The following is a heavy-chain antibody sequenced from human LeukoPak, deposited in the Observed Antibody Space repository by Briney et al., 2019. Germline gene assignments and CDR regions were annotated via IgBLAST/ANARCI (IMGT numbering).Heavy chain of an antibody. CDR1: GGTFSSYA. Sequence: SVKVSCKASGGTFSSYAISWVRQAPGQGLEWMGGIIPIFGTANYAQKFQGRVTITADESTSTAYMELSSLRSEDTAVYYCANWRYCTNGVCRWGQGTLVTVSS. CDR2: IIPIFGTA. J-gene: IGHJ4*02. D-gene: IGHD2-8*01. V-gene: IGHV1-69*13. CDR3: ANWRYCTNGVCR.